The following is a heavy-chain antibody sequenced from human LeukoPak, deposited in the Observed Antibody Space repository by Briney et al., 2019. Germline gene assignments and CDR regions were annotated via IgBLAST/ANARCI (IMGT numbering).Heavy chain of an antibody. D-gene: IGHD3-22*01. CDR2: IYYSGST. Sequence: SETLSLTCTVSGGSISSSSYYWGWIRQPPGKGLEWIGSIYYSGSTYYNPSLKSRVTISVDTSKNQFSLKLSSVTAADTAVYYCARKRDGSGYYWELYYFDYWGQGTLVTVSS. J-gene: IGHJ4*02. CDR1: GGSISSSSYY. CDR3: ARKRDGSGYYWELYYFDY. V-gene: IGHV4-39*01.